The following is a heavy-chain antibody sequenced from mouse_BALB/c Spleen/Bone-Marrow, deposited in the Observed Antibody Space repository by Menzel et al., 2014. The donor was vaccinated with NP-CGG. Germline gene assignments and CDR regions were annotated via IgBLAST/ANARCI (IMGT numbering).Heavy chain of an antibody. CDR2: IYPGDGDT. D-gene: IGHD1-1*01. J-gene: IGHJ4*01. CDR1: GYSFSNYW. Sequence: VTLQESGAELVRPGSSVEISCKSSGYSFSNYWMNWMKQRPGQGLEWIGQIYPGDGDTNYNGKFKGKATLTADKSSSTAYMQLSSLTSEDSAVYFCASRGDYSYAMHYWGQGTSVTVSS. CDR3: ASRGDYSYAMHY. V-gene: IGHV1-80*01.